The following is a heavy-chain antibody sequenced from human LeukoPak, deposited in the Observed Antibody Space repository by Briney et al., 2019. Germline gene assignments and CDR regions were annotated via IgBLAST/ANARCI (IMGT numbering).Heavy chain of an antibody. CDR1: GYTFTSYD. J-gene: IGHJ4*02. CDR2: MNLDSGNT. D-gene: IGHD2-15*01. V-gene: IGHV1-8*03. CDR3: LRELLPGTPVD. Sequence: ASVKVSCKASGYTFTSYDINWVRQATGQGLEWMGWMNLDSGNTGYAQKFQGTVTITRNTSISTDYMWLSSLRYADTPVYYLLRELLPGTPVDWGQGTMVSVSS.